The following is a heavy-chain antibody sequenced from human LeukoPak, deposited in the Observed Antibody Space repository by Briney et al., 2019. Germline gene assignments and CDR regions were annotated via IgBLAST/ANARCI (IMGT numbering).Heavy chain of an antibody. D-gene: IGHD3/OR15-3a*01. V-gene: IGHV3-23*01. J-gene: IGHJ3*02. CDR1: GLIFSSYV. Sequence: GGSLRLSCAASGLIFSSYVMSWVRQAPGKGLEWVSTISGTGGDTYYTDSVKGRFTISRDNSKDTLYLQMNSLRAEDTAIYYCARGSFGPDIWGQGTMVTVSS. CDR3: ARGSFGPDI. CDR2: ISGTGGDT.